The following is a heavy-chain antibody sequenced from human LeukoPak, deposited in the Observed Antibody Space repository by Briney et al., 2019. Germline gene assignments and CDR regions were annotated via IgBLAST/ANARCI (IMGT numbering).Heavy chain of an antibody. CDR3: ATIPATDFDY. CDR1: GYTFTGYY. D-gene: IGHD2-2*01. V-gene: IGHV1-2*02. J-gene: IGHJ4*02. CDR2: INPNSGDI. Sequence: ASVKVSCKASGYTFTGYYMHWVRQAPGPGLEWMGWINPNSGDIHYAQKFKGRVTMTGDTSISTAYMELSSLRPDDTAIYYCATIPATDFDYWGQGTLVTVSS.